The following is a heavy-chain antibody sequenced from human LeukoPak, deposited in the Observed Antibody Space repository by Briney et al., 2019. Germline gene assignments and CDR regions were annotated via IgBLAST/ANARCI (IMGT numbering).Heavy chain of an antibody. Sequence: PGGSLRLSCAASGFTFSSYWMSWVRQAPGKGLEWVANIKQGGSEKYYVDSVKGRFTFSRDNAKNSLYLQMNSLRAEDTAVYYCARDRSTFSYYYGMDVWGKGTTVTVSS. CDR3: ARDRSTFSYYYGMDV. CDR1: GFTFSSYW. V-gene: IGHV3-7*03. CDR2: IKQGGSEK. J-gene: IGHJ6*04.